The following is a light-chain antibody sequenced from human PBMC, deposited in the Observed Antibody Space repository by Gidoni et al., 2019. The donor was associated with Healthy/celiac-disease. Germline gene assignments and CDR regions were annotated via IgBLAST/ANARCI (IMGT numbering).Light chain of an antibody. CDR2: AAS. CDR3: QHANSFPPT. V-gene: IGKV1-12*01. J-gene: IGKJ1*01. CDR1: PGISRW. Sequence: IQLTQSPSSVSASVGDRVTITCRASPGISRWLACDQQKPGKAPKLLIYAASSLQSGVPSRFSGSGSGTDFTLTISSLQPEDFATYYCQHANSFPPTFGQGTKVEIK.